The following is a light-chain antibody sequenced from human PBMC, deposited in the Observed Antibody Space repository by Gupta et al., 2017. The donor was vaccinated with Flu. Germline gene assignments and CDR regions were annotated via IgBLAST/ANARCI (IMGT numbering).Light chain of an antibody. J-gene: IGKJ4*01. CDR1: QGVSSY. CDR3: QQRSNW. V-gene: IGKV3D-11*01. Sequence: EIVLTQSPATLSLSPGERATLSCRASQGVSSYLAWYQQKPGQAPRLLIYDASNRATGIPARFSGSGPGTDFTLTISSLEPEDFAVYYCQQRSNWVGGGTKVEIK. CDR2: DAS.